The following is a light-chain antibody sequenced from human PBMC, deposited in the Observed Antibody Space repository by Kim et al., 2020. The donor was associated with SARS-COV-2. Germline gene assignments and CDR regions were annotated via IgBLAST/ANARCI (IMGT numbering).Light chain of an antibody. J-gene: IGKJ1*01. CDR3: QQHNNCWPET. Sequence: FPGERGALSCGAGRGLISNYASYQQKPPQPPSLLIDDESSRTARIPAKFIGSASAANFSITISSLQPEDYAVYYCQQHNNCWPETFGQGTKVDIK. CDR1: RGLISN. CDR2: DES. V-gene: IGKV3-15*01.